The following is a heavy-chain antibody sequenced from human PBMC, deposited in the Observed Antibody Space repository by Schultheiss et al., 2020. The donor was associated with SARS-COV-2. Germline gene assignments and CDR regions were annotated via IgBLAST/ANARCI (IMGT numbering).Heavy chain of an antibody. V-gene: IGHV4-59*01. CDR1: GGSFSGYY. CDR2: IYYSGST. CDR3: ARTTDGNNLGHFDY. J-gene: IGHJ4*02. Sequence: SQTLSLTCAVYGGSFSGYYWSWIRQPPGKGLEWIGYIYYSGSTYYNPSLKSRVTISVDTSKNQFSLKLSSVTAADTAVYYCARTTDGNNLGHFDYWGQGTLVTVSS. D-gene: IGHD5-24*01.